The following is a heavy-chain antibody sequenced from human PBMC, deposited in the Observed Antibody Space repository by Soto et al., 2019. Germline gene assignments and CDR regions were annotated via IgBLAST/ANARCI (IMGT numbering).Heavy chain of an antibody. V-gene: IGHV3-21*01. CDR3: ARDQGSGGSIDAFDI. J-gene: IGHJ3*02. CDR2: ISSSSSYI. CDR1: GFTFSSYS. D-gene: IGHD2-15*01. Sequence: GGSLRLSCAASGFTFSSYSMNWVRQAPGKGLEWVSSISSSSSYIYYADSVKGRFTISRDNAKNSLYLQMNSLRAEDTAVHYCARDQGSGGSIDAFDIWGQGTMVTVSS.